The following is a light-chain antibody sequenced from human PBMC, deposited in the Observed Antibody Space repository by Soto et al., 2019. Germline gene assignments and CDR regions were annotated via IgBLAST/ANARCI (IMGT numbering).Light chain of an antibody. Sequence: EIVLTQSPATLSLSPGERATLSCRASQSVSSYLDWYQQKPGQAPRLLIYDASNRATGIPARFSGSGSGTDFTLTISSLEPVDFAVYYCQQRSNWPRALTFGGGTKVEIK. CDR3: QQRSNWPRALT. CDR2: DAS. J-gene: IGKJ4*01. V-gene: IGKV3-11*01. CDR1: QSVSSY.